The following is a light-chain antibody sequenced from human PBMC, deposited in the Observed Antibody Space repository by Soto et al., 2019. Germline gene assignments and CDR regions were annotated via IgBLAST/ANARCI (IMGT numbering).Light chain of an antibody. CDR3: QQYGSSPLT. CDR2: GAS. J-gene: IGKJ4*01. V-gene: IGKV3-20*01. CDR1: QTVSSSF. Sequence: EIVLTQSPGTLSLSPGERATLSCRARQTVSSSFLAWYQQKPGQAPRLLIYGASSRATGIPDRFSGSGSGTDFTLTISILEPEDVAVYYCQQYGSSPLTFGGGTKVEIK.